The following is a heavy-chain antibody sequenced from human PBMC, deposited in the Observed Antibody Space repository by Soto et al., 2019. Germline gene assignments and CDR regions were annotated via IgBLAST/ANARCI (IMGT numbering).Heavy chain of an antibody. CDR3: ARDRIPTDMDV. V-gene: IGHV3-66*01. CDR2: IYSGGST. J-gene: IGHJ6*02. Sequence: EVQLVESGGGLVQPGGSLRLSCAASGFTVSSNYMSWVRQAPGKGLEWVSVIYSGGSTYYADSVKGRFTISRDNSKNTLYLQMNSQRAEDTAVYYCARDRIPTDMDVWGQGTTVTVSS. CDR1: GFTVSSNY.